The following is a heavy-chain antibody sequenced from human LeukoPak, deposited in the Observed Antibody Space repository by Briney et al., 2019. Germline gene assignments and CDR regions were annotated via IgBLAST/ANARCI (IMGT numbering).Heavy chain of an antibody. CDR3: AREALSDSSGYYYPDAFDI. D-gene: IGHD3-22*01. CDR1: GFTFSSYW. J-gene: IGHJ3*02. V-gene: IGHV3-7*03. Sequence: PGGSLRLSCAASGFTFSSYWMSWVRQALGKGLEWVANIKQDGSEKYYVDSVKGRFTISRDNARNSLYLQMNSLRAEDTAVYYCAREALSDSSGYYYPDAFDIWGQGTMVTVSS. CDR2: IKQDGSEK.